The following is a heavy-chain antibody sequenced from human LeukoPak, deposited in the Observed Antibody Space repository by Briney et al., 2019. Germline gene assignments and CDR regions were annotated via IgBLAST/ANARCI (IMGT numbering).Heavy chain of an antibody. D-gene: IGHD7-27*01. V-gene: IGHV3-48*02. CDR1: GFTLSSHS. Sequence: GGSLRLSCAASGFTLSSHSMNWVRQAPGKGLEWISYIRSSSSSIFYADSVKGRFTISTDNARNSLYLQMNSLRDEDTAVYYCARDLNWGFDYWGQGILVAVSS. CDR3: ARDLNWGFDY. CDR2: IRSSSSSI. J-gene: IGHJ4*02.